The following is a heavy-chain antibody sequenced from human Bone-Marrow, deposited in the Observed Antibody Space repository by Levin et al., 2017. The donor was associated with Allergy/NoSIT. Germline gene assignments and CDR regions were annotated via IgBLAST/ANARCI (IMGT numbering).Heavy chain of an antibody. D-gene: IGHD3-9*01. CDR1: GFTFSSYA. CDR3: AKDTLRYFDWSYDY. Sequence: PGGSLRLSCAASGFTFSSYAMSWVRLAPRKGLEWVSAISGGVGSTYYADSVQGRFTISRDNSKKMLYLQMNSLRAEDTAVYYCAKDTLRYFDWSYDYWGQGTLVTVSS. CDR2: ISGGVGST. V-gene: IGHV3-23*01. J-gene: IGHJ4*02.